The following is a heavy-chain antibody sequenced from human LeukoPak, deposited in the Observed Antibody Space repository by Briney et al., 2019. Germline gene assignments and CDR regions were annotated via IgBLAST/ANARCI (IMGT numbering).Heavy chain of an antibody. Sequence: GRSLRLARAASGFTFGGSTMYCVSQPSRKWMEWVGQSRCKSIDYATGYAASLKGRFTISRHESKNTAYLHMHRPPRKRTAVYYCIRLGDYSGNYWTGYWGQGTLVTVSS. J-gene: IGHJ4*02. CDR3: IRLGDYSGNYWTGY. CDR2: SRCKSIDYAT. CDR1: GFTFGGST. V-gene: IGHV3-73*01. D-gene: IGHD1-26*01.